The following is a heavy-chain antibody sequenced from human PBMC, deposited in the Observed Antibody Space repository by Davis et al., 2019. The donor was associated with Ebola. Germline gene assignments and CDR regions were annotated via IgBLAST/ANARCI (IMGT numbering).Heavy chain of an antibody. Sequence: GESLKISCAASGFTFTSYSMTWVRQTPGKGLEWVSGISGSGSTYYADSVKGRFTFSRDNAKNSLYLQMNSLRDEDTAVYYCVRDNRRGYGMDVWGQGTTVTVSS. J-gene: IGHJ6*02. V-gene: IGHV3-23*01. CDR3: VRDNRRGYGMDV. CDR2: ISGSGST. CDR1: GFTFTSYS. D-gene: IGHD5-24*01.